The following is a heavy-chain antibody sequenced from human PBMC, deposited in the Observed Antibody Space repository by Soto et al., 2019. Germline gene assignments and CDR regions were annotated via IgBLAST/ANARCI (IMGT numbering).Heavy chain of an antibody. D-gene: IGHD3-22*01. J-gene: IGHJ5*02. CDR2: IYYSGST. Sequence: SETLSLTCTVSGGSISSGDYYWSWIRQPPGKGLEWIGYIYYSGSTYYNPSLKSRVTISVDTSKNQFSLKLSSVTAADTAVYYCARVGYYDSSGYYRNCIHPWGQGTLVTVSS. CDR3: ARVGYYDSSGYYRNCIHP. CDR1: GGSISSGDYY. V-gene: IGHV4-30-4*01.